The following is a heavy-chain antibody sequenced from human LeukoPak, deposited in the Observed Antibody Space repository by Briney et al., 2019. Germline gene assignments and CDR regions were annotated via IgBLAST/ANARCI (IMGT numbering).Heavy chain of an antibody. J-gene: IGHJ5*02. Sequence: GRSLRLSCAASGFTFDDYAMHWVRQAPGKGLEWVSGISWNSGSKGYADSVKGRFTISRDNAKNSLYLQMNSLRGEDTALYYCAKDRAGVVGEDWFDPWGQGTLVTVSS. D-gene: IGHD2-15*01. CDR3: AKDRAGVVGEDWFDP. CDR2: ISWNSGSK. CDR1: GFTFDDYA. V-gene: IGHV3-9*01.